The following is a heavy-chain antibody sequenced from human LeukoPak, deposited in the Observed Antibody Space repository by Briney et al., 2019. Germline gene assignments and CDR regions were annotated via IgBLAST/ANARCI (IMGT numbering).Heavy chain of an antibody. Sequence: GGSLRLSCAASGFTFNIYSMNWVRQAPGKGLEWVSYISSGSGTIYYADSVKGRFTISRDNAKNSLYLQMNSLRAEDTAVYYCARDQSNPGGLHNGPYYYYYYGMDVWGQGTTVTVSS. V-gene: IGHV3-48*04. CDR2: ISSGSGTI. D-gene: IGHD4-11*01. CDR1: GFTFNIYS. CDR3: ARDQSNPGGLHNGPYYYYYYGMDV. J-gene: IGHJ6*02.